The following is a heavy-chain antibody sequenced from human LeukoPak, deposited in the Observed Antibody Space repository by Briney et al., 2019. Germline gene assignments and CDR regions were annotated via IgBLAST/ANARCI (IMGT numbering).Heavy chain of an antibody. D-gene: IGHD5-18*01. J-gene: IGHJ4*02. Sequence: PSETLSLTCAVCGGSFSGYYWSWIRQPPGKGLEWIGEINHSGSTNYNPSLKSRVTISVDTSKNQFSLKLSSVTAADTAVYYCARGRRVAWIQLWSTGPWYFDYWGQGTLVTVSS. CDR1: GGSFSGYY. V-gene: IGHV4-34*01. CDR3: ARGRRVAWIQLWSTGPWYFDY. CDR2: INHSGST.